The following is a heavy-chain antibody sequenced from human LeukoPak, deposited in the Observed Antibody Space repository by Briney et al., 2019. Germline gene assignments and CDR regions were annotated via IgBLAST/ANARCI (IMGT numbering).Heavy chain of an antibody. Sequence: PGGSLRLSCVASGITFSNYAVSWIRQDPEKGLDWVSVISGSAHKIRYADSVKGRFTISRDNSENIVYLQMNNLRAEDTAVYYCAGRVTGYSSGYVYWGQGTLVTVSS. V-gene: IGHV3-23*01. CDR2: ISGSAHKI. D-gene: IGHD5-18*01. CDR3: AGRVTGYSSGYVY. CDR1: GITFSNYA. J-gene: IGHJ4*02.